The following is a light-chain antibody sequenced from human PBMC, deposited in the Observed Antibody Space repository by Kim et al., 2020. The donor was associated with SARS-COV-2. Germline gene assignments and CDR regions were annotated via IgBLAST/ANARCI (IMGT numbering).Light chain of an antibody. CDR1: RNNVGNQG. J-gene: IGLJ3*02. V-gene: IGLV10-54*01. Sequence: QPATLTCTGNRNNVGNQGAAWLQQHHGHPPKLLFYKNNNRPSGISERLSASRSGNTASLTITGLQPEDEADYYCSAWDSSLSAWVFGGGTKVTVL. CDR3: SAWDSSLSAWV. CDR2: KNN.